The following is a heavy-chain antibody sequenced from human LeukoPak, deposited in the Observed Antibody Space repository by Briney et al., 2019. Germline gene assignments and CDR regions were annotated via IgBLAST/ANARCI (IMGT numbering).Heavy chain of an antibody. CDR2: ISAYNGNT. Sequence: ASVKVSCKASGYTFTSYGISWVRQAPGQGLEWMGRISAYNGNTNYAQKLQGRVTMTTDTSTSTAYMELRSLRSDDTAVYYCARGRRQLERQMYWFDPWGQGTLVTVSS. CDR1: GYTFTSYG. D-gene: IGHD1-1*01. J-gene: IGHJ5*02. CDR3: ARGRRQLERQMYWFDP. V-gene: IGHV1-18*01.